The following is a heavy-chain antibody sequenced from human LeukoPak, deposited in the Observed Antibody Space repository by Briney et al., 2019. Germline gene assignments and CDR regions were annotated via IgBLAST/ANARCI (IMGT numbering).Heavy chain of an antibody. CDR2: ISGSGGST. V-gene: IGHV3-23*01. J-gene: IGHJ3*02. Sequence: GGSLRLSCAASGFTFSSYAMSWVRQAPGKGLEWVSAISGSGGSTYYADSVKGRFTISRDSSKNTLYLQMNSLRAEDTAVYYCAKVREVVTAYDAFDIWAKGQWSPSLQ. CDR1: GFTFSSYA. CDR3: AKVREVVTAYDAFDI. D-gene: IGHD2-21*02.